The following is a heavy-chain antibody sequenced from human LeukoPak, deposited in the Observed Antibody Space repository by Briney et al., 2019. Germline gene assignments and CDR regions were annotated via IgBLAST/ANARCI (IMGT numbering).Heavy chain of an antibody. CDR1: GYTFTTYG. D-gene: IGHD2-2*02. CDR3: ARDLPGYCSSTSCYTHSSYGMDV. V-gene: IGHV1-18*01. CDR2: ISAYNGNT. J-gene: IGHJ6*02. Sequence: GASVKVSCKASGYTFTTYGISWVRQAPGQGLEWMGWISAYNGNTNYAQKLQGRVTMTTDTSTSTAYMELRSLRSDDTAVYYCARDLPGYCSSTSCYTHSSYGMDVWGQGTTVTVSS.